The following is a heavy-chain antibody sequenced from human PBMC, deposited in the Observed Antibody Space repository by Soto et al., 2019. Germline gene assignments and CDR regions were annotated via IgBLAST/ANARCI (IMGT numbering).Heavy chain of an antibody. CDR2: IYYSGST. J-gene: IGHJ4*02. Sequence: SETLSLTCTVSGGSISSYYWSWIRQPPGKGLEWIGYIYYSGSTNYNPSLKSRVTISVDTSKNQFSLKLSSVTAADTVVYYCARLDTAMVFDYWGQGTLVTVSS. D-gene: IGHD5-18*01. CDR3: ARLDTAMVFDY. V-gene: IGHV4-59*08. CDR1: GGSISSYY.